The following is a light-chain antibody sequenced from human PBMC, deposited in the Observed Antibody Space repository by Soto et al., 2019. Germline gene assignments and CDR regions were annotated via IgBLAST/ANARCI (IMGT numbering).Light chain of an antibody. V-gene: IGLV2-14*03. J-gene: IGLJ1*01. CDR2: HVS. Sequence: LTQPASVSGSPGQSITISCTGTSGDVGAYNFVSWYQQHPGKAPKLIVYHVSDRPSGFSSRFSGSKSGNSASLTISGLHAEDEADYYCSSYAGSDTFVFGTGTKVTVL. CDR3: SSYAGSDTFV. CDR1: SGDVGAYNF.